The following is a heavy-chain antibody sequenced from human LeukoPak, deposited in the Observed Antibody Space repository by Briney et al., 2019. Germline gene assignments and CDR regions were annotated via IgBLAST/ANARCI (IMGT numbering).Heavy chain of an antibody. CDR1: GFTFSSYA. Sequence: GGTLRLSCAASGFTFSSYAMHWVRQAPGKRLEWVAFIRYDGSNKYYADSVKGRFTISRDNSKNTLYLQMNRLRAEGTAVYYGAKGAGRQFGPWGQGTLVTVSS. CDR2: IRYDGSNK. V-gene: IGHV3-30*02. CDR3: AKGAGRQFGP. J-gene: IGHJ5*02.